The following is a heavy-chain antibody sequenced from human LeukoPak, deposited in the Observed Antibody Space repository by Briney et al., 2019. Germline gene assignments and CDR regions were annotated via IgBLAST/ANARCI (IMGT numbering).Heavy chain of an antibody. CDR1: GYTFTGYD. Sequence: ASVKVSCKASGYTFTGYDMHWVRQAPGQGLEWMGWINPNSGGTNYAQKFQGRVTMTRDTSISTAYMELSRLRSDDTAVYYCASNWNYVDPWFDPWGQGTLVTVSS. CDR3: ASNWNYVDPWFDP. V-gene: IGHV1-2*02. CDR2: INPNSGGT. D-gene: IGHD1-7*01. J-gene: IGHJ5*02.